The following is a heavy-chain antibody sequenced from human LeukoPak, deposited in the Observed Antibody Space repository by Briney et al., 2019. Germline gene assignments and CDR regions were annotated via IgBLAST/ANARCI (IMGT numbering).Heavy chain of an antibody. CDR2: IKSKTHGGTR. Sequence: RGSLRLSCAASGFTFSSYAMSWVRQAPGKGLEWVGHIKSKTHGGTRDYAAPVKGRFTISRDDSKNTLNLQMNSLKTEDTAVYYCTTTPYDYGDYLGWYFDLWGRGTLVTVSS. D-gene: IGHD4-17*01. J-gene: IGHJ2*01. CDR3: TTTPYDYGDYLGWYFDL. V-gene: IGHV3-15*01. CDR1: GFTFSSYA.